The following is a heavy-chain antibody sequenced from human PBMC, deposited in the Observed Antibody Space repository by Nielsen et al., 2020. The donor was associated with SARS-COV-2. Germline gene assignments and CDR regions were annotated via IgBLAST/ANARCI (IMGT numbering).Heavy chain of an antibody. D-gene: IGHD7-27*01. J-gene: IGHJ4*02. V-gene: IGHV4-39*02. CDR2: IYYSGIT. CDR3: ARDDDNWGSLAY. Sequence: SETLSLTCTVSGDSVRSSDYYWALIRQPPGKGLEWIGSIYYSGITYYNPSLKRRVTMSVDTPKNEFSLRLSSVTAADTAVYYCARDDDNWGSLAYWGQGTLVTVSS. CDR1: GDSVRSSDYY.